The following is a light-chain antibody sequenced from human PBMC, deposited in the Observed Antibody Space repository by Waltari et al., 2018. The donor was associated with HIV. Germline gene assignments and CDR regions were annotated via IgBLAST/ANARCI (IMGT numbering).Light chain of an antibody. CDR2: EVS. CDR1: SSDVGGYNY. V-gene: IGLV2-14*01. J-gene: IGLJ2*01. Sequence: QSALTQPASVSGSPGQSITISCTGTSSDVGGYNYVSWYQQHPGKAPKLMIYEVSKRPSGVSDRFSGSKSGNTASLTISGLQAEDEADYYCSSYTTSSVYAVFGGGTKLTVL. CDR3: SSYTTSSVYAV.